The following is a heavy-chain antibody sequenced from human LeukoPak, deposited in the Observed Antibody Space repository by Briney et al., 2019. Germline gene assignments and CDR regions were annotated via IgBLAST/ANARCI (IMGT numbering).Heavy chain of an antibody. V-gene: IGHV3-23*01. D-gene: IGHD6-19*01. CDR3: AKDRSGGGDYYFGMDV. CDR2: ISGSGGST. Sequence: PGGSLRLSCAASGLTFSSYAMSWVRQAPGKGLEWVSSISGSGGSTYYADSVKGRFTISRDNSQNTLYLQMNSLRAEDTAVYYCAKDRSGGGDYYFGMDVWGQGTLVTVSS. J-gene: IGHJ6*02. CDR1: GLTFSSYA.